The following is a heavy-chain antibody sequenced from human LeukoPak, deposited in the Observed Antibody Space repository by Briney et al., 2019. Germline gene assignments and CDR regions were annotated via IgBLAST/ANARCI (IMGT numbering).Heavy chain of an antibody. CDR2: INHSGST. J-gene: IGHJ4*02. Sequence: PSETLSLTCAVYGGSFSGYYWSWIRQPPGKGLEWIGEINHSGSTNYNPSLKSRVTISVDTSKNQFSLKLSSVTAADTAVYYCAREEPRGYSSSWYDDDVFDYWGQGTLVTVSS. D-gene: IGHD6-13*01. CDR3: AREEPRGYSSSWYDDDVFDY. V-gene: IGHV4-34*01. CDR1: GGSFSGYY.